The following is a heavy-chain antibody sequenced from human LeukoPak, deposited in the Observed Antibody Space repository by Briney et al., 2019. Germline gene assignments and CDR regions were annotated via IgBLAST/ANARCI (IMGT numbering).Heavy chain of an antibody. V-gene: IGHV3-23*01. CDR1: GFTFSSYA. D-gene: IGHD2-15*01. CDR2: ISGGSGST. CDR3: AKERIRLPN. Sequence: GGSLRLSCAASGFTFSSYAMSWVRQAPGKGLEWVSAISGGSGSTYYADSVKGRFTVSRDNSKNTLYLQMNSLRAEDTAIYYCAKERIRLPNWGQGTLVTVSS. J-gene: IGHJ4*02.